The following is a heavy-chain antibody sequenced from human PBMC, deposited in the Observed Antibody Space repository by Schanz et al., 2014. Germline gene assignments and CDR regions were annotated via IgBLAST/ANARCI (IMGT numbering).Heavy chain of an antibody. J-gene: IGHJ3*02. V-gene: IGHV1-69*02. CDR1: RSTFSSYT. D-gene: IGHD2-2*01. Sequence: QVQLVQSGAEVKKPGSSVKVSCKASRSTFSSYTISWVRQARGQGLEWVGRFIPILDVGNYAQQFQGRVTFTADKSTSAAYMELSSLRYEDTALYDCARGTRPGTFDIWGQGTMVTVSS. CDR2: FIPILDVG. CDR3: ARGTRPGTFDI.